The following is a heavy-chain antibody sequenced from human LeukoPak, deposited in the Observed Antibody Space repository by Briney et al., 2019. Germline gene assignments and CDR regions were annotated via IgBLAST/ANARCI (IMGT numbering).Heavy chain of an antibody. CDR1: GFRFSDHY. CDR2: TRNKANSYST. CDR3: ARGGSYSPLDY. J-gene: IGHJ4*02. V-gene: IGHV3-72*01. Sequence: GGSLRLSCAASGFRFSDHYMDWVRQGPGKGLEWVGRTRNKANSYSTEYAASVRGRFTISRDDSKNSLYLQMNSLKTEDTAVYYCARGGSYSPLDYWGQGTLVTVSS. D-gene: IGHD1-26*01.